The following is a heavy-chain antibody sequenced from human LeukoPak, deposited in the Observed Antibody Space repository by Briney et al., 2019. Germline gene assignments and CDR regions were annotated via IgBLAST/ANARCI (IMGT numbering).Heavy chain of an antibody. CDR2: IYYSGST. J-gene: IGHJ3*02. V-gene: IGHV4-59*01. CDR3: ARDLAIHDFWSGYPDAFDI. CDR1: GGSISSYY. D-gene: IGHD3-3*01. Sequence: SETLSLTCTASGGSISSYYWSWFRQPPGKGLEWIGYIYYSGSTNYNPSLKSRVTISVDTSKNQFSLKLSSVTAADTAVYYCARDLAIHDFWSGYPDAFDIWGQGTMVTVSS.